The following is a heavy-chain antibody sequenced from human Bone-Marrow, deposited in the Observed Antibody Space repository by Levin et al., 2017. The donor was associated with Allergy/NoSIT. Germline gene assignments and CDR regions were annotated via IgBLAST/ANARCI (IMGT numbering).Heavy chain of an antibody. CDR3: VRDWDHDYRDYMFDY. V-gene: IGHV1-18*01. J-gene: IGHJ4*02. CDR1: GYYFTSYD. D-gene: IGHD4-17*01. Sequence: GESLKISCKASGYYFTSYDISWVRQAPGQGLEWMGWISGDNGDTKYAQKFEGRVTMTRDTSTRTAYMELRGLTFDDSAIYYCVRDWDHDYRDYMFDYWGQGTQVTVSS. CDR2: ISGDNGDT.